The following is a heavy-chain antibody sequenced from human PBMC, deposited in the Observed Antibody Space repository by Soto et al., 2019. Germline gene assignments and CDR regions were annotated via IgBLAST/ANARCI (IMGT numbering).Heavy chain of an antibody. CDR3: ARQGQQLIPDWFDP. D-gene: IGHD6-13*01. CDR2: HYYSGSA. V-gene: IGHV4-39*01. J-gene: IGHJ5*02. CDR1: GGSISPSSYY. Sequence: QLQLQESGPGLVKPSETLSLTCSVSGGSISPSSYYLGWIRQPPGKGLEWIGSHYYSGSASYNPSLKGRFTIPVDASKNQFSLKLSSVTAADTAMYYCARQGQQLIPDWFDPWGQGTLVTVSS.